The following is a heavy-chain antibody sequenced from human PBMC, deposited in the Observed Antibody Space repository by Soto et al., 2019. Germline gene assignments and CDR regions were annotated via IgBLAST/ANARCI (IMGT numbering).Heavy chain of an antibody. CDR3: AKDHASDGWPTFDS. CDR2: ITRQGTK. V-gene: IGHV3-23*01. Sequence: PGGSLRLSCAASGCRISSSAMSWVRQAPGGGLEWVASITRQGTKYYADSVVGRFAISRDDSKDTVDLHMNSVRVDDTAIYYCAKDHASDGWPTFDSWGQGVVVTVS. CDR1: GCRISSSA. D-gene: IGHD6-19*01. J-gene: IGHJ4*02.